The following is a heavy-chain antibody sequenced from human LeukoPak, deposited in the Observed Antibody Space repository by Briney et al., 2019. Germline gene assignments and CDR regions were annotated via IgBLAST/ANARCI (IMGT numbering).Heavy chain of an antibody. V-gene: IGHV3-23*01. CDR3: AKRGVVVRVFLVGFHKEAYYFDS. Sequence: GGSLRLSCAASGFTFSSYAMSWVRQAPGRGLEWVAGLSGSAGGTNYADSVKGRFTISRDNSKNTLFLQMDRLRAEDTAVYFCAKRGVVVRVFLVGFHKEAYYFDSWGQGAQVTVSS. CDR1: GFTFSSYA. CDR2: LSGSAGGT. J-gene: IGHJ4*02. D-gene: IGHD3-16*02.